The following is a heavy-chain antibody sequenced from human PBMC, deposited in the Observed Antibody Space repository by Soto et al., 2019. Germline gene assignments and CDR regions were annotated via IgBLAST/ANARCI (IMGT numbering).Heavy chain of an antibody. Sequence: RRLSCAASGDTVSSNYMSWVRQAPGKGLEWVSVIYSGGSTYYADSVKGRFTISRDNSKNTLYLQMNSLRAEETAVYYCARMRAYYYDSSGHPGAFDIWGKGTMVTVSS. CDR3: ARMRAYYYDSSGHPGAFDI. CDR1: GDTVSSNY. J-gene: IGHJ3*02. V-gene: IGHV3-53*01. D-gene: IGHD3-22*01. CDR2: IYSGGST.